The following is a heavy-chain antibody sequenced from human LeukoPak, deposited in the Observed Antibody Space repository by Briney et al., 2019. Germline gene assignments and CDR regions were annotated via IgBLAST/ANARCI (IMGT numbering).Heavy chain of an antibody. CDR1: GHSIRSGYY. D-gene: IGHD6-19*01. CDR3: AGGGSGWPFDY. V-gene: IGHV4-38-2*02. Sequence: SETLSLTCTVSGHSIRSGYYWGWIQQSPGKGLEWIGNIYQSGSTSYNPSLTSRVTISVDSSKNELSLSLNSVTAADTAVYYCAGGGSGWPFDYWGQGTLVTVSS. J-gene: IGHJ4*02. CDR2: IYQSGST.